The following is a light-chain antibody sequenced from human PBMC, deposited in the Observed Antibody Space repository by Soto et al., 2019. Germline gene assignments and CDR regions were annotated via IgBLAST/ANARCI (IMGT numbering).Light chain of an antibody. CDR3: STWDDSLSSVL. Sequence: QSVLTQPPSASGTPGQRVTVSCSGSISTIGSNNVAWYKKLAGSAPKLLIYENDQRTSGVPDRFSGSKSGTSAYLAISGLRPEDEATYYCSTWDDSLSSVLFGGGTKLTVL. J-gene: IGLJ2*01. V-gene: IGLV1-47*01. CDR1: ISTIGSNN. CDR2: END.